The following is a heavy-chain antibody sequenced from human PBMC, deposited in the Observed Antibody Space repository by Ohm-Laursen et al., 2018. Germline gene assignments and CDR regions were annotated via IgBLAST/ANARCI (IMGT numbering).Heavy chain of an antibody. Sequence: AAEKASCKASGYTFINYGFNWVRQAPGQGLEWMGWIRANNGKTNYSQSLQGRVTMTTDTSTSTAYMELRSLRSDDTAVYYCARGSGSHQDYYYGMDVWGQGTTVTVSS. V-gene: IGHV1-18*01. CDR3: ARGSGSHQDYYYGMDV. J-gene: IGHJ6*02. D-gene: IGHD1-26*01. CDR1: GYTFINYG. CDR2: IRANNGKT.